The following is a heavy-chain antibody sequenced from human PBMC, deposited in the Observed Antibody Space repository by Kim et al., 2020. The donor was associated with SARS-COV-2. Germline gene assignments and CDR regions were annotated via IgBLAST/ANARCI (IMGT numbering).Heavy chain of an antibody. CDR3: ATDPPNRAAAGRRGYYYYGMDV. CDR1: GYTLTELS. J-gene: IGHJ6*02. V-gene: IGHV1-24*01. CDR2: FDPEDGET. D-gene: IGHD6-13*01. Sequence: ASVKVSCKVSGYTLTELSMHWVRQAPGKGLEWMGGFDPEDGETIYAQKFQGRVTMTEDTSTDTAYMELSSLRSEDTAVYYCATDPPNRAAAGRRGYYYYGMDVWGQGTTVTVSS.